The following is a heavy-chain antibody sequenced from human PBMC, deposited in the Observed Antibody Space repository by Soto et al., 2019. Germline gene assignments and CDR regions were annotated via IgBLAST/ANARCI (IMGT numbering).Heavy chain of an antibody. J-gene: IGHJ4*02. Sequence: EVQLLESGGGLVQPGGSLRLSCAVSGFTFSSYSMSWVRQAPGTGLEWVSSISSSSSYIYYADSVKGRFTISRDNAKNSLDRQMSSMRAEDTAVYYCARDRSTDSSGYYAYWGQGTLVTVSS. CDR1: GFTFSSYS. D-gene: IGHD3-22*01. CDR3: ARDRSTDSSGYYAY. V-gene: IGHV3-21*01. CDR2: ISSSSSYI.